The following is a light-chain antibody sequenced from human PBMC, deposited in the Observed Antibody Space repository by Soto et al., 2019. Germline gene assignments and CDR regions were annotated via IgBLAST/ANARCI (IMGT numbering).Light chain of an antibody. CDR3: QQYNYLIT. CDR2: GAS. CDR1: QSVTSN. V-gene: IGKV3-15*01. Sequence: EIVMTQSPATLSVSPGDRATLSCRASQSVTSNLAWYQQKPGQAPRLLIYGASTRATGIPARFSGSGSGTEFTLTITSLQPEDFAVYYCQQYNYLITFGQGTRLEIK. J-gene: IGKJ5*01.